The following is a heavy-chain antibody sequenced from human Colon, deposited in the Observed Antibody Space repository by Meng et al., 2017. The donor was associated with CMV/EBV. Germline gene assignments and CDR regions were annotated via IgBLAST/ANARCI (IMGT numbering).Heavy chain of an antibody. D-gene: IGHD1-26*01. Sequence: SETLSLTCTVSGGSITSSYYWAWIRQPPGKRLGWIGSVHHSGNTYFRPSLKSRATISVDTSKNQFSLRLSSVTAADTAMYYCARSIVAPTVYFENWGQGTLVTVSS. CDR1: GGSITSSYY. CDR2: VHHSGNT. CDR3: ARSIVAPTVYFEN. J-gene: IGHJ4*02. V-gene: IGHV4-39*07.